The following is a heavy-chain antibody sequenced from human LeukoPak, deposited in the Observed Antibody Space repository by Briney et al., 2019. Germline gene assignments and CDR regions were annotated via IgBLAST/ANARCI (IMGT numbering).Heavy chain of an antibody. J-gene: IGHJ4*02. CDR2: IYYSGST. CDR1: GGSISSSSYY. D-gene: IGHD3-9*01. CDR3: ARVTGYTIEDYFDY. Sequence: SETLSLTCTVSGGSISSSSYYWGWIRQPPGKGLEWIGSIYYSGSTYYNPSLKSRVTISVDTSKNQFSLKLRSVTAADTAVYYCARVTGYTIEDYFDYWGQGTLVTVSS. V-gene: IGHV4-39*07.